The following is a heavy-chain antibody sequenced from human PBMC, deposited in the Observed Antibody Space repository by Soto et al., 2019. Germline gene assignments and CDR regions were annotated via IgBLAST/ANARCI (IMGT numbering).Heavy chain of an antibody. CDR1: GFTFSPYA. Sequence: EVQLLESGGGLVQPGGSLRLSCAASGFTFSPYARNWVRQAPGNGLEWVSAISGSGGSIHYADSVKGRFTISRDNSKNTLYLQMNSLRDEDTAVYHCVKGYWKGDVWGQGTTVTVSS. D-gene: IGHD1-1*01. V-gene: IGHV3-23*01. J-gene: IGHJ6*02. CDR2: ISGSGGSI. CDR3: VKGYWKGDV.